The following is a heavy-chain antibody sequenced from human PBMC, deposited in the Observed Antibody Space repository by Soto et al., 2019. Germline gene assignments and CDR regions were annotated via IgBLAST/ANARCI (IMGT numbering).Heavy chain of an antibody. Sequence: SETLSLTCTVSGGTISSGHYYWSWTRQHPGKGLEWIGYIYYSGNTYYNPSLKSRVSISVDTSNKEFSLKLRSVTAADTAVYYCARDRYSNSNYYYYGMDVWGQGTKVTVSS. D-gene: IGHD6-6*01. CDR2: IYYSGNT. CDR3: ARDRYSNSNYYYYGMDV. CDR1: GGTISSGHYY. V-gene: IGHV4-31*03. J-gene: IGHJ6*02.